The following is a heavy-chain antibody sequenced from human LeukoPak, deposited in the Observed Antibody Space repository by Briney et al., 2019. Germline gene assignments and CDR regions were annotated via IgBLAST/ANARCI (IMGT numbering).Heavy chain of an antibody. CDR1: GFTFSNYA. D-gene: IGHD6-19*01. CDR3: AREPYSSGWYFSYYFDY. Sequence: GGSLRLSCAASGFTFSNYAMHWVRQAPGKGLEWVAVISYDGSNKYYADSVKGRFTISRDNSKNTLYLQMNSLRVEDTAVYYCAREPYSSGWYFSYYFDYWGQGTLVTVSS. CDR2: ISYDGSNK. J-gene: IGHJ4*02. V-gene: IGHV3-30-3*01.